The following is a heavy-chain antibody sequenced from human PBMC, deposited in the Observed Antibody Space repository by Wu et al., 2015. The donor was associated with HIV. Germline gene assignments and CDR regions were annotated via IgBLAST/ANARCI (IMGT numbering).Heavy chain of an antibody. CDR1: RYTFTDHY. V-gene: IGHV1-2*02. CDR2: INPKNGVT. J-gene: IGHJ4*02. CDR3: SSEHGH. Sequence: QVQLVQSGAEVKKPGASVKVSCKASRYTFTDHYIHWVRQAPGQGLEWMGWINPKNGVTRYTQKFQGRVTLTRDTSISTAYMEVNALGSDDTAVFYCSSEHGHWGQGTLVTVSS. D-gene: IGHD5-24*01.